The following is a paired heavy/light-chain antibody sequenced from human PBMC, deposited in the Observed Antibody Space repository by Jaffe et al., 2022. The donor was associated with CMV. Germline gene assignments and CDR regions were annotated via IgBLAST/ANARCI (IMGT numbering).Light chain of an antibody. CDR1: SSDVGGYNY. CDR2: DVS. CDR3: CSYAGSYTFDVV. J-gene: IGLJ2*01. V-gene: IGLV2-11*01. Sequence: QSALTQPRSVSGSPGQSVTISCTGTSSDVGGYNYVSWYQQHPGKAPKLMIYDVSKRPSGVPDRFSGSKSGNTASLTISGLQAEDEADYYCCSYAGSYTFDVVFGGGTKLTVL.
Heavy chain of an antibody. Sequence: EVQLVESGGGLVQPGRSLRLSCTASGFTFGDYAMSWVRQAPGKGLEWVGFIRSKAYGGTTEYAASVKGRFTISRDDSKSIAYLQMNSLKTEDTAVYYCTRQYYSNHTRLNYYYYYMDVWGKGTTVTVSS. CDR1: GFTFGDYA. CDR3: TRQYYSNHTRLNYYYYYMDV. V-gene: IGHV3-49*04. CDR2: IRSKAYGGTT. J-gene: IGHJ6*03. D-gene: IGHD4-4*01.